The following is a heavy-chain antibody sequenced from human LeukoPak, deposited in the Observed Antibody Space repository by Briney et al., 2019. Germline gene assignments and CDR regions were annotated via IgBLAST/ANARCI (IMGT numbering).Heavy chain of an antibody. CDR2: ISSSSSYI. Sequence: PGGSLRLSCAASGFTFSSYSMNWVRQAPGKGLEWVSSISSSSSYIYYADSVKGRFTISGDNAKNSLYLQMNSLRAEDTAVYYCARDRPGGITFGGVIVPTRDWDYWGQGTLVTVSS. D-gene: IGHD3-16*02. J-gene: IGHJ4*02. CDR1: GFTFSSYS. CDR3: ARDRPGGITFGGVIVPTRDWDY. V-gene: IGHV3-21*01.